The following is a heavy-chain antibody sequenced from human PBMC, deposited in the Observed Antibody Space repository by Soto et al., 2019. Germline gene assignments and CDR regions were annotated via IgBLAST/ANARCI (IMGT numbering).Heavy chain of an antibody. CDR2: IKEDGGEE. CDR3: ARNLWLDC. V-gene: IGHV3-7*01. CDR1: GFTFNNYR. J-gene: IGHJ5*01. Sequence: GGSLRLSCAASGFTFNNYRMNWVRLAPGRGLEWVATIKEDGGEEYYVDSVKGRFIISRDNAKNSLDLQMDSLGVEDTAVYYCARNLWLDCWGQGTLVTVSS.